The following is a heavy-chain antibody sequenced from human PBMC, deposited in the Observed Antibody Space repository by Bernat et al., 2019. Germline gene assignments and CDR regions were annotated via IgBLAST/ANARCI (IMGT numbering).Heavy chain of an antibody. Sequence: EVQLVESGGGLVKPGGSLRLSCAASGFTFNSYSMNWVRQAPGAGLGWVSSISSGSSYIYYAESVKGRFTISRDNAKNSLYLQMNSLRAEDTAVYYCARDDYLRSGLTDYWGQGTLVTVSS. CDR3: ARDDYLRSGLTDY. V-gene: IGHV3-21*01. D-gene: IGHD4/OR15-4a*01. J-gene: IGHJ4*02. CDR1: GFTFNSYS. CDR2: ISSGSSYI.